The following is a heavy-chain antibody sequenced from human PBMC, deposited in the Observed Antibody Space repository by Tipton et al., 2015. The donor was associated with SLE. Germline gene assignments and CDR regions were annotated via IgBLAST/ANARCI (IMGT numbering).Heavy chain of an antibody. Sequence: SLRLSCAASGLNFNDSAIHWVRQVSRKGLEWVGRIRDKTKNYATAYVASVKGRFTISRDDSQNMSWLQMNGLQTEDTAVYYCTRFSCLGGSCYGDYWGQGSLVTVSS. CDR3: TRFSCLGGSCYGDY. V-gene: IGHV3-73*01. J-gene: IGHJ4*02. D-gene: IGHD2-15*01. CDR1: GLNFNDSA. CDR2: IRDKTKNYAT.